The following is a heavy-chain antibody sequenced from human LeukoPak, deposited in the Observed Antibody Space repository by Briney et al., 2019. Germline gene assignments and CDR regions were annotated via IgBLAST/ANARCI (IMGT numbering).Heavy chain of an antibody. V-gene: IGHV5-51*01. CDR3: ARPLQHCSSTSCYSYYFDY. CDR1: GYSFTSYW. CDR2: IYPGDSDT. J-gene: IGHJ4*02. Sequence: GESLKISCKGSGYSFTSYWIGWVRQMPGKGLERMGIIYPGDSDTRYSPSFQGQVTISADKSISTAYLQWSSLKASDTAMYYCARPLQHCSSTSCYSYYFDYWGQGTLVTVSS. D-gene: IGHD2-2*01.